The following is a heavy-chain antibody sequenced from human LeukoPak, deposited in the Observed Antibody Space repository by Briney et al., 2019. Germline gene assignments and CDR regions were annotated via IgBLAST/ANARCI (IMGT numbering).Heavy chain of an antibody. V-gene: IGHV3-7*04. D-gene: IGHD6-13*01. CDR2: IKEDGSEK. Sequence: GGSLRLSCAASGFTFSRFWMSWVRQAPGKGLEYVANIKEDGSEKYYVDSVKGRFTISRDNARNSLYLQIRSLRVEDTAVYSCARDISPEEGQQLANWGQGIQVTVSS. J-gene: IGHJ4*02. CDR3: ARDISPEEGQQLAN. CDR1: GFTFSRFW.